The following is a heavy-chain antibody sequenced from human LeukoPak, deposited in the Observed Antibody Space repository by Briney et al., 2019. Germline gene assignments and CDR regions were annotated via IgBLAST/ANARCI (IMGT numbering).Heavy chain of an antibody. D-gene: IGHD2-2*01. Sequence: ASVKVSCKASGYTFNTYGISWVRQAPGHGLGWMGWIGSYNGNTSYAEKYQGRITMSKDTSTSTGYLELRSLRSDDTAVYYCARIACSSSSCTYSGRRRVRGGSLDPWGQGTQVTVSS. J-gene: IGHJ5*02. CDR2: IGSYNGNT. V-gene: IGHV1-18*01. CDR3: ARIACSSSSCTYSGRRRVRGGSLDP. CDR1: GYTFNTYG.